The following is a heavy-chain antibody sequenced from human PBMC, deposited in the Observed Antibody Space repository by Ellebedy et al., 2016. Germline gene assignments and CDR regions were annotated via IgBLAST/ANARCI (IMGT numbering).Heavy chain of an antibody. J-gene: IGHJ3*01. CDR2: ISGSGSIT. D-gene: IGHD2-21*01. Sequence: GGSLRLXCAASGFSFRMYDMGWVRQVPGKGLEWVSGISGSGSITHYADSVKGRFTISRDKSKNTVSLQMNSLRAEDTALYYCAKGYFSRAYCGGDCYLDDPFDVWGQGTVVTVSS. CDR1: GFSFRMYD. V-gene: IGHV3-23*01. CDR3: AKGYFSRAYCGGDCYLDDPFDV.